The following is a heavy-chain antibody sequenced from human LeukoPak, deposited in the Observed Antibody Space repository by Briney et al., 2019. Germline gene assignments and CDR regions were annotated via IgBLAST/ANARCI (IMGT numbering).Heavy chain of an antibody. V-gene: IGHV1-69*05. CDR3: ARDEQQMVFAFDI. Sequence: SVKVSCKASGGTFSSYAISWVRQAPGQGLEWMGGIIPIFGTANYAQKLQGRVTMTTDTSTSTAYMDLRSLRSDDPAVYYSARDEQQMVFAFDIWGQGTMVTASS. D-gene: IGHD6-13*01. CDR1: GGTFSSYA. CDR2: IIPIFGTA. J-gene: IGHJ3*02.